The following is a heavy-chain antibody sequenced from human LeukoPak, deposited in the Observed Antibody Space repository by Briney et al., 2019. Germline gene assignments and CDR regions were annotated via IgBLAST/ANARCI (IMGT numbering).Heavy chain of an antibody. CDR2: IKQDGSEK. J-gene: IGHJ6*03. V-gene: IGHV3-7*01. CDR3: ARQGSGSYLYYYYYMDV. Sequence: GGSLRLSCAASGFTFSSYWMSWVRQAPGKGLEWVANIKQDGSEKYYVDSVKGRFTISRDNAKNSLYLQMNSLRAEDTAVYYCARQGSGSYLYYYYYMDVWGKGTTVTISS. D-gene: IGHD3-10*01. CDR1: GFTFSSYW.